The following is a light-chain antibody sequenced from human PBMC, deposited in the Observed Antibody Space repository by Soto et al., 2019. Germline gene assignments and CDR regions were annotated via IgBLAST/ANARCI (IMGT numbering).Light chain of an antibody. CDR1: QSVSSSY. V-gene: IGKV3-20*01. Sequence: EIVLTQSPGTLSLSPGERATLSCRASQSVSSSYLAWYQQKPGQAPRLLLYGASSRATGIPDRFSGSGSGTDFTLTSSRLEPDDVAVYYCQQYGSSRTFGQGTKVLIK. CDR2: GAS. CDR3: QQYGSSRT. J-gene: IGKJ1*01.